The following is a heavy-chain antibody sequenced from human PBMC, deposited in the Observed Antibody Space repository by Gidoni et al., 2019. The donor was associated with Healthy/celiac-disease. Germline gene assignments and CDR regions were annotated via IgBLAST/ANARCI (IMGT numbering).Heavy chain of an antibody. CDR2: ISGSGVST. Sequence: EVQLLESGGGLVQPGGSLRLHCAASGVTFSSYAMIWVRQAPGKGLECVSAISGSGVSTYYADSVKGRFTISRDNSKNTLYLQMNSLRAEDTAVYYCAKGGVGATRYFDYWGQGTLVTVSS. CDR1: GVTFSSYA. J-gene: IGHJ4*02. CDR3: AKGGVGATRYFDY. D-gene: IGHD1-26*01. V-gene: IGHV3-23*01.